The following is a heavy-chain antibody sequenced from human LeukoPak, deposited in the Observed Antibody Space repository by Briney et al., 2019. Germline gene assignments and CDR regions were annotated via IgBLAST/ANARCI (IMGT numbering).Heavy chain of an antibody. Sequence: SETLSLTCTVSGGSISSSSYYWGWIRQPPGKGLEWIGSIYYSGSTYFNPSLKSRVTISVDTSKNQFSLKLSSVTAADTAVYYCARPNYDILTVEHWFDPWGQGTLVTVSS. D-gene: IGHD3-9*01. CDR3: ARPNYDILTVEHWFDP. V-gene: IGHV4-39*01. J-gene: IGHJ5*02. CDR2: IYYSGST. CDR1: GGSISSSSYY.